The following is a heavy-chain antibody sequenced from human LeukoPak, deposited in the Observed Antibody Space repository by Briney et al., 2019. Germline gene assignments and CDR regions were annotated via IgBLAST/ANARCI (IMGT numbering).Heavy chain of an antibody. CDR2: ISAYNGNT. J-gene: IGHJ4*02. Sequence: ASVKVSCKASGYTFTSYGISWVRQAPGQGLEWMGWISAYNGNTNYAQKLQGRVSMTTDTSTSTAYMELRSLRSDDTAVYYCARGPPITMIVVVITPYFDYWGQGTLVTVSS. CDR3: ARGPPITMIVVVITPYFDY. CDR1: GYTFTSYG. D-gene: IGHD3-22*01. V-gene: IGHV1-18*01.